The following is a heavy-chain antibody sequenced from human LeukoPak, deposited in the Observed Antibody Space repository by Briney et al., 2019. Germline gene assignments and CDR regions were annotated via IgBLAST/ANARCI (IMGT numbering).Heavy chain of an antibody. D-gene: IGHD6-13*01. V-gene: IGHV3-21*01. J-gene: IGHJ6*03. Sequence: PGGSLRLSCAASGFTFSSYSMNWVRQAPGKGLEWVSSISSSSSYIYYADSVKGRFTISRDNAKNPLYLQMNSLRAEDTAVYYCARVPGYSSSWYISYYYYYYMDVWGKGTTVTVSS. CDR3: ARVPGYSSSWYISYYYYYYMDV. CDR1: GFTFSSYS. CDR2: ISSSSSYI.